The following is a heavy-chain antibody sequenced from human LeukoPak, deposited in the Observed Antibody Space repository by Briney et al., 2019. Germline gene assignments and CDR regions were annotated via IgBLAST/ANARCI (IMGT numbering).Heavy chain of an antibody. V-gene: IGHV4-34*01. CDR3: ARSSSGWYRGEVY. CDR2: INHSGST. CDR1: GGSFSGYY. J-gene: IGHJ4*02. D-gene: IGHD6-19*01. Sequence: SETLSLTCAVYGGSFSGYYWSWIRQPPGKGLEWIGEINHSGSTNYNPSLKSRVTISVDTSKNQSSLKLSSVTAADTAVYYCARSSSGWYRGEVYWGQGTLVTVSS.